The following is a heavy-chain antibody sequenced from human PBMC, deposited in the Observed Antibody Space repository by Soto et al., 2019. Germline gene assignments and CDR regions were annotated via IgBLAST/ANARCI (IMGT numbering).Heavy chain of an antibody. D-gene: IGHD2-15*01. V-gene: IGHV1-18*04. J-gene: IGHJ6*02. CDR1: GYTFTSYG. CDR2: ISAYNGNT. Sequence: GASVKVSCKASGYTFTSYGISWVRQAPGQGLEWMGWISAYNGNTNYAQKLQGRVTMTTDTSTSTAYMELRSLRSDDTAVYYCALTGSSSSFYYYYSMAVRGRRTTVTVSS. CDR3: ALTGSSSSFYYYYSMAV.